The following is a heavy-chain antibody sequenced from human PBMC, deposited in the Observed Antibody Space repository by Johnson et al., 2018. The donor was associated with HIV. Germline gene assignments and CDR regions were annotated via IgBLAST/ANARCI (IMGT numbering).Heavy chain of an antibody. J-gene: IGHJ3*02. V-gene: IGHV3-9*01. Sequence: VQLVESGGGLVQPGRSLRLSCAASGFTFDDYAMHWVRQAPGKGLEWVSGISWNSGSIGYADSVKGRFTISRDNAKNSLYVQMNSQRAEDTALHYCARDGTTGPSGDAYDIWGQGTMVTVSS. CDR2: ISWNSGSI. D-gene: IGHD4-17*01. CDR3: ARDGTTGPSGDAYDI. CDR1: GFTFDDYA.